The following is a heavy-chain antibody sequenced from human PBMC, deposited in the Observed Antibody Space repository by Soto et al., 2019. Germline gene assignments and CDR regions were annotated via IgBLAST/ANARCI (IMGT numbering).Heavy chain of an antibody. V-gene: IGHV3-48*02. CDR3: ASVPRITIFGVVIPGYGMDV. CDR1: GFTFSSYS. Sequence: GGSRRLSCAASGFTFSSYSMNWVRQAPGKGLEWVSYISSSSSTIYYADSVKGRFTISRDNAKNSLYLQMNSLRDEDTAVYYCASVPRITIFGVVIPGYGMDVWGQGTTVTVSS. J-gene: IGHJ6*02. CDR2: ISSSSSTI. D-gene: IGHD3-3*01.